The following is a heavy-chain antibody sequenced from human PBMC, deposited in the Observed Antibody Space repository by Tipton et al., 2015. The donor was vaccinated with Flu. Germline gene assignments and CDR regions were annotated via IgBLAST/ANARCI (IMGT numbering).Heavy chain of an antibody. D-gene: IGHD5-24*01. CDR3: AFKMATIFGIWESVDY. CDR1: GGSISSYY. V-gene: IGHV4-4*07. Sequence: TLSLTCTVSGGSISSYYWSWIRQPGGKGLEWIGRIDTSGSTNYNPSLKSRVTISRDTSKNQFSLKLTPVTAADTAVYYCAFKMATIFGIWESVDYWGQGSLVTVSS. CDR2: IDTSGST. J-gene: IGHJ4*02.